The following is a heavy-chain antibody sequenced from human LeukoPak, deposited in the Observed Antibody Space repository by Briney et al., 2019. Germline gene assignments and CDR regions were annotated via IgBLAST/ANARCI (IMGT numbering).Heavy chain of an antibody. V-gene: IGHV3-49*03. CDR2: IRSKAYGGTT. D-gene: IGHD5-12*01. Sequence: HSGGSLRLSCTASGFTFGDYAMSWFRQAPGKGLGWVGFIRSKAYGGTTEYAASVKGRFTISRDDSKSIAYLQMNSLKTEDTAVYYCTRDHGDIVATMPFGYYYYYMDVWGKGTTVTVSS. CDR3: TRDHGDIVATMPFGYYYYYMDV. CDR1: GFTFGDYA. J-gene: IGHJ6*03.